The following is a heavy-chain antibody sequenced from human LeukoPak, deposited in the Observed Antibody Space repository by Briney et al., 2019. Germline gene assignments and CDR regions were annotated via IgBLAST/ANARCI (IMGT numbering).Heavy chain of an antibody. V-gene: IGHV4-39*01. CDR3: ARLTTEWLPIDY. D-gene: IGHD3-3*01. Sequence: SETLSLTCTVSGGSISSSSYYWGWIRQPPGKGLEWIGSIYYSGSTYYNPSLKSRVTISVDTSKNQFSLKLSSVTAADTAVYYCARLTTEWLPIDYWGQGTLVTVSS. CDR2: IYYSGST. J-gene: IGHJ4*02. CDR1: GGSISSSSYY.